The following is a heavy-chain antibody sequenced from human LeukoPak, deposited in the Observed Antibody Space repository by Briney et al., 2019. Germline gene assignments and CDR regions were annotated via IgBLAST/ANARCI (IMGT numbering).Heavy chain of an antibody. CDR1: GGSISSYY. D-gene: IGHD2-2*01. Sequence: SETLSLTCTVSGGSISSYYWSWIRQPAGKGLEWIGRIYTSGSTNYNPSLKSRVTMSVDTSKDQFSLKLSSVTAADTAVYYCAREGIVVAQNAFDIWGQGTMVTVSS. CDR3: AREGIVVAQNAFDI. J-gene: IGHJ3*02. CDR2: IYTSGST. V-gene: IGHV4-4*07.